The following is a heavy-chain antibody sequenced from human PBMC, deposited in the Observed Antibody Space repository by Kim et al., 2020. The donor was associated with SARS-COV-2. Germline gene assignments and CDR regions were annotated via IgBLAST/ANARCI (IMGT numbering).Heavy chain of an antibody. CDR1: GFTFSTYA. CDR3: TKALYGGNF. V-gene: IGHV3-23*01. Sequence: GGSLRLSCAASGFTFSTYAMSWVRQAPGKGLEWVSAISGSGGTTNYADSGKGRFTVSRDNSKNMLYLQMNSLRAEDTAVYYCTKALYGGNFWGQGTLVTVSS. J-gene: IGHJ4*02. D-gene: IGHD3-16*02. CDR2: ISGSGGTT.